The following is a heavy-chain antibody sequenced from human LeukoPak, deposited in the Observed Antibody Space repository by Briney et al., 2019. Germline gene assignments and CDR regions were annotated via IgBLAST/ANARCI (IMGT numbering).Heavy chain of an antibody. Sequence: GESLKISCKGSGYSFTSYWIGWVRQMPGKGLEWMGIIYPGDSDTRYSPSFQGQVTISADKSISTAYLQWSSLKASDTAMYYCGELFGVEIRRPDEGAFDNWGQGTMVTVSS. V-gene: IGHV5-51*01. CDR1: GYSFTSYW. CDR3: GELFGVEIRRPDEGAFDN. CDR2: IYPGDSDT. J-gene: IGHJ3*02. D-gene: IGHD3-10*01.